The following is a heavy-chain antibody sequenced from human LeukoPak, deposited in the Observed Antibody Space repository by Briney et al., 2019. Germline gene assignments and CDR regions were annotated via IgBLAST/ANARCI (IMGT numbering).Heavy chain of an antibody. CDR3: ARDQRNYDILTGYTPLSFDY. CDR2: INWNGGST. CDR1: GFTFSNAW. Sequence: PGGSLRLSCAASGFTFSNAWMSWVRQAPGKGLEWVSGINWNGGSTGYADSVKGRFTISRDNAKNSLYLQMNSLRAEDTALYHCARDQRNYDILTGYTPLSFDYWGQGTLVTVSS. J-gene: IGHJ4*02. V-gene: IGHV3-20*01. D-gene: IGHD3-9*01.